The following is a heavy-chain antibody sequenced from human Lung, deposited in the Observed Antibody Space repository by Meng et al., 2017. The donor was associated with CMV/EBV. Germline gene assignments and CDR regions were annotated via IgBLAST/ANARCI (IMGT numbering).Heavy chain of an antibody. CDR1: GFTLSSYG. J-gene: IGHJ4*02. Sequence: LVVGLGGGVCPPGGYLRLSCAASGFTLSSYGMHGVRQAPGKGPEWVAFIRNDESDKYYGDSVKGRFTISRDTSKNTVDLQMNSLRTEDTAVYYCAKDDPVFHYWGQGTLVTVSS. CDR2: IRNDESDK. CDR3: AKDDPVFHY. V-gene: IGHV3-30*02.